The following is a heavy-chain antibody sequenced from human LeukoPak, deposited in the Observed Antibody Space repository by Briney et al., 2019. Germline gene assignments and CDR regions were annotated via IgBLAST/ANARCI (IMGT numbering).Heavy chain of an antibody. Sequence: PSETLSLTCTVSGGSVSSGSYFWNWIRQPPGKGLEWIGYIYYSGDTNYNPSLKSRVTISVDTSKNQFSLRLTSVTAADTAVYYCARSPDYGGNLDYWGQGTLVTVSS. J-gene: IGHJ4*02. CDR1: GGSVSSGSYF. CDR2: IYYSGDT. V-gene: IGHV4-61*01. D-gene: IGHD4-23*01. CDR3: ARSPDYGGNLDY.